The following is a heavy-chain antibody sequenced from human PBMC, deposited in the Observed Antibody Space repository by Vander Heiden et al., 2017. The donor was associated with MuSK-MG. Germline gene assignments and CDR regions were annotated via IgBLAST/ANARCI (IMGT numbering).Heavy chain of an antibody. CDR3: ERGAVQGVSITNFDD. Sequence: QVQLQESGPGLVKPSETLSLPCAVSGYSIGSGYYWGWIRQPPGKGLEWIGSIYHSRSTYYNPSLKSRVTISVDTSKNQFSLKLSSVTAADTAVYYCERGAVQGVSITNFDDWGKGTMVTVSS. J-gene: IGHJ4*02. CDR2: IYHSRST. V-gene: IGHV4-38-2*01. D-gene: IGHD3-10*01. CDR1: GYSIGSGYY.